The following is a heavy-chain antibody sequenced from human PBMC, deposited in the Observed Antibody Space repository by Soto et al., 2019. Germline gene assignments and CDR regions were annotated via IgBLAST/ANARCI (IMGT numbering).Heavy chain of an antibody. CDR2: IIPIFGTA. CDR1: GGTFSSYA. Sequence: GSSVKVSCKASGGTFSSYAISWVRQAPGQGLEWMGGIIPIFGTANYAQKFQGRVTITADKSTSTAYMELSSLRSEDTAVYYCARGENYCGGDCYPYHYCGMDVWGQGTTVTVSS. D-gene: IGHD2-21*02. V-gene: IGHV1-69*06. J-gene: IGHJ6*02. CDR3: ARGENYCGGDCYPYHYCGMDV.